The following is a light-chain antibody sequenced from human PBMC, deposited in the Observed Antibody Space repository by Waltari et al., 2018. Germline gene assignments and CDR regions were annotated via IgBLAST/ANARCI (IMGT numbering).Light chain of an antibody. CDR2: ATS. CDR1: QDIRNW. J-gene: IGKJ3*01. Sequence: IQMTQSPSSVSASVRARVTITCRASQDIRNWLAWYQQKPGKAPNLLIYATSSLQTGVPSRFSGSGSGTEFTLTISSLQPEDFATYYCQQANSFPITFGPGTKVDIK. CDR3: QQANSFPIT. V-gene: IGKV1-12*01.